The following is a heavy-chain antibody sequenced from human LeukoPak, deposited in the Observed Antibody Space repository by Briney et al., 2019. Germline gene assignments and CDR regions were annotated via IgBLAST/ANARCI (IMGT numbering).Heavy chain of an antibody. Sequence: SETLSLTCTVSGGSISSYYWSWIRQPPGKGLEWIGYIYYSGSTNYNPSPKSRVTVSVDTSKNQFSLKLSSVTAADTAVYYCAREVGPWELRSADAFDIWGQGTMVTVSS. CDR3: AREVGPWELRSADAFDI. J-gene: IGHJ3*02. D-gene: IGHD1-26*01. CDR2: IYYSGST. CDR1: GGSISSYY. V-gene: IGHV4-59*01.